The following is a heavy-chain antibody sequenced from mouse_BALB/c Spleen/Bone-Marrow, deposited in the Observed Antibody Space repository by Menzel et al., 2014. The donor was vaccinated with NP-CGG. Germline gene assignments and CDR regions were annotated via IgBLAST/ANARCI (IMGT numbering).Heavy chain of an antibody. D-gene: IGHD2-3*01. CDR2: IDPANGNT. J-gene: IGHJ3*01. V-gene: IGHV14-3*02. CDR1: GFNIKDTY. CDR3: ANDWFAY. Sequence: EVQLVESGAELVKPGASVKLSCTASGFNIKDTYMHWVKQRPEQGLEWIGRIDPANGNTKYDPKFQGKATITADTSSNTAHLHLSRLTSEDTAVYYCANDWFAYWGQGTLVTVSA.